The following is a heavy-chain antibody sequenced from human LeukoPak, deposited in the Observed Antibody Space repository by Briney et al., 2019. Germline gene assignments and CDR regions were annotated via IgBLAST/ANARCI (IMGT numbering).Heavy chain of an antibody. J-gene: IGHJ4*02. CDR2: INESGKT. V-gene: IGHV4-34*01. CDR3: ARVGWRVLDY. CDR1: NGSFTGYY. D-gene: IGHD6-19*01. Sequence: PSETLSLTCAVSNGSFTGYYWNWICQSPGKGLEWIGEINESGKTNYNESLKSRVSISLDRPRNHFSLRLSAVTSADTAVYFCARVGWRVLDYWGQGILVSVSS.